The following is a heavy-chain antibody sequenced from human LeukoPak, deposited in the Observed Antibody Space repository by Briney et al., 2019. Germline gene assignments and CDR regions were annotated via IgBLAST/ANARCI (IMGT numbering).Heavy chain of an antibody. V-gene: IGHV3-7*03. D-gene: IGHD6-13*01. CDR1: GFPFNAYW. J-gene: IGHJ4*02. CDR3: ARSLPYGTTWYGRSDF. Sequence: GVSLRLSCAASGFPFNAYWMTWVRQAPGKGLEWVANIRQDGDTKYYVDSVKGRFTISRDNAMNSLYLQMNSLRAEDTAIYYCARSLPYGTTWYGRSDFWGQGTLVTVSS. CDR2: IRQDGDTK.